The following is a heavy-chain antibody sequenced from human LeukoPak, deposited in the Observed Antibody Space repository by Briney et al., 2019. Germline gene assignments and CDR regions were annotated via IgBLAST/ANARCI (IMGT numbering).Heavy chain of an antibody. CDR2: INPNSGGT. CDR1: GYTLTSYY. V-gene: IGHV1-2*02. J-gene: IGHJ1*01. CDR3: ARALYYDSSGYYSSSYYYFQH. Sequence: ASVKVSCKASGYTLTSYYLHWVRQAPGQGLEWMGWINPNSGGTNYAQKFQGRVTMTRDTSISTAYMELSRLRSDDTAEYYCARALYYDSSGYYSSSYYYFQHWGQGTPVTVSS. D-gene: IGHD3-22*01.